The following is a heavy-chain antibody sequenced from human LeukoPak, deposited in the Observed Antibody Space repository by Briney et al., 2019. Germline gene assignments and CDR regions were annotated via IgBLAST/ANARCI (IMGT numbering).Heavy chain of an antibody. CDR2: ISYDGNNK. J-gene: IGHJ4*02. Sequence: GGSLRLSCAASGFTFSSYWMSWVRQAPGKGLEWVALISYDGNNKYYADSVKGRFTISRDNSKNTLYLQMNSLRPEDTAVYYCAKSRDGSLDYWGQGTLVTVSS. CDR3: AKSRDGSLDY. D-gene: IGHD5-24*01. CDR1: GFTFSSYW. V-gene: IGHV3-30*18.